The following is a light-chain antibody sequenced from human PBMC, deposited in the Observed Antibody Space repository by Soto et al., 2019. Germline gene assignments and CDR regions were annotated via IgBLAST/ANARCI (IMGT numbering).Light chain of an antibody. V-gene: IGKV3-20*01. Sequence: DIVLTQSPGTLSLSPGERATLYCRASQSVSSNHLAWYQQKPGQAPRLLIYGGSSRATGIPVRFSGSGSGTDFTLTISRLEPEDFAVYYCQQYGDSPWTFGQGTKVDIK. CDR1: QSVSSNH. CDR2: GGS. CDR3: QQYGDSPWT. J-gene: IGKJ1*01.